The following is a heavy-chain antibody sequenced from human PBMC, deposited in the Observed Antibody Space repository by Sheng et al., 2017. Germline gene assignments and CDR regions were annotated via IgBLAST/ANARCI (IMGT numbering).Heavy chain of an antibody. D-gene: IGHD1-26*01. V-gene: IGHV3-64*01. CDR1: GFTFSSYA. CDR3: ASGGSYSRDAFDI. CDR2: ISSNGGST. Sequence: EVQLVESGGGLVQPGGSPRLSCAASGFTFSSYAMHWVRQAPGKGLEYVSAISSNGGSTYYANSVKGRFTISRDNSKNTLCLQMDSLRPEDMAVYYCASGGSYSRDAFDIWGQGTMVIVSS. J-gene: IGHJ3*02.